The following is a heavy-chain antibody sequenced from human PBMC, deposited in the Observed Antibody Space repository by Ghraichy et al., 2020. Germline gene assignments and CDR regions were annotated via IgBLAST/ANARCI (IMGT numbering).Heavy chain of an antibody. D-gene: IGHD3-10*01. CDR3: TTDVTMVRGENWFDP. J-gene: IGHJ5*02. CDR2: IKSKTDGGTT. CDR1: GFTFSNAW. Sequence: GGSRRLSCAASGFTFSNAWMSWVRQAPGKGLEWVGRIKSKTDGGTTDYAAPVKGRFTISRDDSKNTLYLQMNSLKTEDTAVYYCTTDVTMVRGENWFDPWGQGTLVTVSS. V-gene: IGHV3-15*01.